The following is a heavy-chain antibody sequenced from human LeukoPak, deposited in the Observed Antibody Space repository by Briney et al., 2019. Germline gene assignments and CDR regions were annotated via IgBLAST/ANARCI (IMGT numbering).Heavy chain of an antibody. J-gene: IGHJ4*02. D-gene: IGHD3-10*01. Sequence: GGSLRLSCAASGFTFSSYAMSWVRQAPGKGLEWVSAISGSGGSTYYADSVKGRFTISRDNSKNTLYLQMNSLRAEDTAVYYCAKDRGGTTVRGVFDYWGQGTLVTVSS. CDR3: AKDRGGTTVRGVFDY. CDR1: GFTFSSYA. V-gene: IGHV3-23*01. CDR2: ISGSGGST.